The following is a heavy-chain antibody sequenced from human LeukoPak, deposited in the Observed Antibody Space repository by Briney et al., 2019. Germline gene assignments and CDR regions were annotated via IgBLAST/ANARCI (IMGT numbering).Heavy chain of an antibody. V-gene: IGHV3-21*01. CDR1: GFTFSSYS. CDR3: AKPSNYYGSATDAFDF. CDR2: ISSSSSYI. Sequence: GGSLRLSYAASGFTFSSYSMNWVRRAPGKGLEWVSSISSSSSYIYYADTVKGRFTISRDNAKNSLYLQMNSLRAEDTAVYYCAKPSNYYGSATDAFDFWGQGTMVTVSS. J-gene: IGHJ3*01. D-gene: IGHD3-10*01.